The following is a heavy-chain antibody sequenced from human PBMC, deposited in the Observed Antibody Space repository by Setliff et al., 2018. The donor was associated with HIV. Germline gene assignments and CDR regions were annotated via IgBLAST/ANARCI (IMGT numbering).Heavy chain of an antibody. V-gene: IGHV4-39*01. CDR2: VHNSGGT. CDR1: GASISTNSYY. CDR3: VRHTRDTSLAHYYYYIDV. D-gene: IGHD5-18*01. J-gene: IGHJ6*03. Sequence: SPTLSLTCPVSGASISTNSYYWGWIRQSPGKGLEWVGNVHNSGGTNYNPSLKSRVSISVDTSKNQFSLNVNSVTAPDTAVYYCVRHTRDTSLAHYYYYIDVWGKGTTVTVSS.